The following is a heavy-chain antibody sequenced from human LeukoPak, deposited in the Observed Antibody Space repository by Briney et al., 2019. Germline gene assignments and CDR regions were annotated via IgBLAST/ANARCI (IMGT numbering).Heavy chain of an antibody. J-gene: IGHJ4*02. Sequence: SQTLSLTCTVSGGSISSGGYYWSWIRQPPGKGLEWIGEINHSGSTNYNPSLKSRVTISVDTSKNQFSLKLSSVTAADTAVYYCARGKVIAAAFDYWGQGTLVTVSS. CDR1: GGSISSGGYY. D-gene: IGHD6-13*01. V-gene: IGHV4-30-2*01. CDR2: INHSGST. CDR3: ARGKVIAAAFDY.